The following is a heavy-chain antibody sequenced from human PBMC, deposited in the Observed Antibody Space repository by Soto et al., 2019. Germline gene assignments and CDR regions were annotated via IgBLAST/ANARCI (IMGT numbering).Heavy chain of an antibody. CDR3: ARHSITIFGVVITDNWFDP. Sequence: SETLSLTCTVSGGSISSYYWSWIRQPPGKGLEWIGYIYYSGSTNYNPSLKSRVTISVDTSKNQFSLKLSSVTAADTAVYYCARHSITIFGVVITDNWFDPWGQGTLVTVSS. CDR1: GGSISSYY. J-gene: IGHJ5*02. D-gene: IGHD3-3*01. V-gene: IGHV4-59*08. CDR2: IYYSGST.